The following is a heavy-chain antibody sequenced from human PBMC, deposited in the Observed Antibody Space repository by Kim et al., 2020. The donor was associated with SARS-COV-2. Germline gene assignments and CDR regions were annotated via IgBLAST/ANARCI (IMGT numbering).Heavy chain of an antibody. J-gene: IGHJ4*02. CDR2: TM. V-gene: IGHV3-48*02. Sequence: TMYYANTVKGRFTISRDNAKNSLYLQMNSLRDEDTAVYYCAGLGEAAECYWGQGTLVTVSS. D-gene: IGHD1-26*01. CDR3: AGLGEAAECY.